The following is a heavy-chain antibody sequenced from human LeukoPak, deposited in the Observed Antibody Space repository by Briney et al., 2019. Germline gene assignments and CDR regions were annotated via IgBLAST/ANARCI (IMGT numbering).Heavy chain of an antibody. J-gene: IGHJ4*02. CDR3: ARVFYGSGKRFVDF. CDR2: IYYSGST. D-gene: IGHD3-10*01. Sequence: SETLSLTCTVSGGSISSSSYYWGWIRQPPGKGLEWIGSIYYSGSTYYNPSLKSRVTISVDTSKNQFSLKLTSVTAADTALYYCARVFYGSGKRFVDFWGQGTLVTVSS. CDR1: GGSISSSSYY. V-gene: IGHV4-39*07.